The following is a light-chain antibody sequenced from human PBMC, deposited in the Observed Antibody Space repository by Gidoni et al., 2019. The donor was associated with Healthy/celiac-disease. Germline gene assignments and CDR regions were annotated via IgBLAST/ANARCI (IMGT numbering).Light chain of an antibody. J-gene: IGKJ4*01. CDR3: QQRSNWPRLT. CDR1: QSVSSY. CDR2: DAS. V-gene: IGKV3-11*01. Sequence: DIVLTQSPATLSLSPVERATLSCRASQSVSSYLAWYQQKPGQAPRLLIYDASNRATGIPARFSGSGSGTDFTLTISSLEPEDFAVYYCQQRSNWPRLTFGGGTKVEIK.